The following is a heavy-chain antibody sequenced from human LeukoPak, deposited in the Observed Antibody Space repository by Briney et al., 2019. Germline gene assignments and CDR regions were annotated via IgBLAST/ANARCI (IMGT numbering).Heavy chain of an antibody. CDR2: ISGSGGST. J-gene: IGHJ4*02. V-gene: IGHV3-23*01. Sequence: GGSLRLSCAASGFTVSSNYMSWVRQAPGKGLEWVSAISGSGGSTYYADSVKGRFTISRDNSKNTLYLQMNSLRAEDTAVYYCAKSYRLAAAGTYYFDYWGQGTLVTVSS. CDR3: AKSYRLAAAGTYYFDY. D-gene: IGHD6-13*01. CDR1: GFTVSSNY.